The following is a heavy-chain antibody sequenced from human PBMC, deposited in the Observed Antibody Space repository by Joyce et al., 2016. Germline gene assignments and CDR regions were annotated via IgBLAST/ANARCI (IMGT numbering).Heavy chain of an antibody. CDR1: GGSISSTNYY. D-gene: IGHD6-6*01. Sequence: QQQLQESGPGLVKPSETLSLTCLVSGGSISSTNYYWAWSRPPPGKGLEWIGSIFYTGGTSYRPSLKSRVTISVDTSKNQFSLKLTSVTAADTAVYYCVRETAGSSAAAWGPGTLVTVSS. J-gene: IGHJ4*02. V-gene: IGHV4-39*07. CDR2: IFYTGGT. CDR3: VRETAGSSAAA.